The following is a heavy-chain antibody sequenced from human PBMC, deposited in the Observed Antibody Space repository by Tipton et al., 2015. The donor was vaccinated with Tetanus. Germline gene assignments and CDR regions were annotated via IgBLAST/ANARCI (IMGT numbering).Heavy chain of an antibody. D-gene: IGHD1-1*01. Sequence: QLVQSGAEVKEPGASVKVSCKASGYNFVNFGISWVRQAPGQGLEWMGWISAYNGKTKYAQRLQGRVTMTTDRSASTAYMDLRRLRSDDTAVYYCAGGRSHYKGMDVWGHGTTVTVSS. CDR2: ISAYNGKT. CDR1: GYNFVNFG. CDR3: AGGRSHYKGMDV. J-gene: IGHJ6*02. V-gene: IGHV1-18*01.